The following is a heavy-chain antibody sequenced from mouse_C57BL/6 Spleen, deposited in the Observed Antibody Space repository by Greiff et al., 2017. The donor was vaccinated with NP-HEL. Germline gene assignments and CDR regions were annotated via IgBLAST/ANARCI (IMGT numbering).Heavy chain of an antibody. CDR3: ARCLSSPYYAMDY. CDR2: IRNKANGYTT. CDR1: GFTFTDYY. Sequence: EVQRVESGGGLVQPGGSLSLSCAASGFTFTDYYMSWVRQPPGKALEWLGFIRNKANGYTTEYSASVKGRFTISRDNSQSILYLQMNALRAEDSATYYCARCLSSPYYAMDYWGQGTSVTVSS. V-gene: IGHV7-3*01. D-gene: IGHD6-5*01. J-gene: IGHJ4*01.